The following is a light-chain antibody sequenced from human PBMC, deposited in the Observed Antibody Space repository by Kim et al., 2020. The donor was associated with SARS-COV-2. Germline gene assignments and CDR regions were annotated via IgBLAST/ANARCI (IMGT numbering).Light chain of an antibody. CDR3: DSYAGDNHWV. J-gene: IGLJ3*02. CDR1: RSDVVGYNF. CDR2: EVR. V-gene: IGLV2-8*01. Sequence: PSLTHSCPRTRSDVVGYNFVSSYHQHPRKAPKLVIYEVRKRPSGAPDRFSGSKSGNTASLTVSGLQSEDEADYFCDSYAGDNHWVFGGGPKLTVL.